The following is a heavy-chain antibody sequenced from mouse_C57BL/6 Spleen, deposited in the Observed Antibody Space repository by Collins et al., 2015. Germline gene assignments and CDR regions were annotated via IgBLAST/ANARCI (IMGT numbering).Heavy chain of an antibody. CDR1: GYTFTDYY. V-gene: IGHV1-26*01. CDR3: AKGRFYDYDWYFDV. Sequence: EVQLQQSGPELVKPGASVRISCKASGYTFTDYYMNWVKQSLGKSLEWIGDINPNNGGTIYNQKFKGKATLTVGKSSSTAYMELRSLTSEDSAVYYCAKGRFYDYDWYFDVWGTGTTVTVSS. CDR2: INPNNGGT. D-gene: IGHD2-4*01. J-gene: IGHJ1*03.